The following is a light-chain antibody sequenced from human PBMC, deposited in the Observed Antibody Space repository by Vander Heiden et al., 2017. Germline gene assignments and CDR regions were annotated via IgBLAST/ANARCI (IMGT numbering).Light chain of an antibody. CDR2: SNN. Sequence: QSVLTQPPSASGTPGQRVTISCSGSSSNIGSNYVYWYQQLPGTAPKLLIVSNNQRPSGVPDRFSCSNSGTSASPAISGLRSEDEADYYCSAWDDSLSGRVVFGGGTKLTVL. CDR1: SSNIGSNY. V-gene: IGLV1-47*02. CDR3: SAWDDSLSGRVV. J-gene: IGLJ2*01.